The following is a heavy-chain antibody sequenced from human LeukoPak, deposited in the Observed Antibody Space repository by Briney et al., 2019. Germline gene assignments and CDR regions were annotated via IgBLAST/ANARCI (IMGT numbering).Heavy chain of an antibody. CDR1: GGSISVYY. CDR2: IYYSGNT. D-gene: IGHD1-26*01. J-gene: IGHJ4*02. Sequence: SETLSLTCTVSGGSISVYYWSWIRQPPGRGLEYIGYIYYSGNTNYNPALQSRVTISVDTSKNQFSLNLNSVTAADTAVYYCARLNTIGGTYPHNDYWGQGILVTVSS. V-gene: IGHV4-59*01. CDR3: ARLNTIGGTYPHNDY.